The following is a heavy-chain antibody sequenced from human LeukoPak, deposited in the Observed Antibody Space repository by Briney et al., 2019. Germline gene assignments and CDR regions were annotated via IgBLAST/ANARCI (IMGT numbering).Heavy chain of an antibody. CDR2: ISAYNGNT. D-gene: IGHD1-26*01. Sequence: ASVKVSCKASGYTFTSYGISWVRQAPGQGLEWMGWISAYNGNTNYAQKLQGRATMTTDTSTSTAYMELRSLRSDDTAVYYCARDSYRGEIPSGSHDYWGQGTLVTVSS. CDR1: GYTFTSYG. CDR3: ARDSYRGEIPSGSHDY. V-gene: IGHV1-18*01. J-gene: IGHJ4*02.